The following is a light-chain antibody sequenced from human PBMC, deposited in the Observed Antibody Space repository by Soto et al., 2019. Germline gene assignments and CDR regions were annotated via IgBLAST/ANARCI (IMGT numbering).Light chain of an antibody. CDR1: QSISSW. CDR3: QQCNTSSRT. CDR2: KAS. J-gene: IGKJ2*01. Sequence: DIQMTQSPSTLSAPVGDRVTITCRASQSISSWLAWYQQKPGKAPKLLIYKASSLQSGVPSRFSGSGSGTEFTLTISSLQPDDFATYYCQQCNTSSRTFGQGTKLEIE. V-gene: IGKV1-5*03.